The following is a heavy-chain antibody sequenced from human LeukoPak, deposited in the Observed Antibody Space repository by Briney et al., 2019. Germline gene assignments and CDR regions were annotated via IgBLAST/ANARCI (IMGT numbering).Heavy chain of an antibody. J-gene: IGHJ3*02. CDR2: IYYSGST. Sequence: PSQTLSLTCTVSGGSISSGDYYWSWIRQPPGKGLEWIGYIYYSGSTYYNPSLKSRVTISVDTSKNQFSLKLSSVTAADTAVYYCAREVYYYGSGSLGLDAFDIWGQGTMVTVS. D-gene: IGHD3-10*01. CDR3: AREVYYYGSGSLGLDAFDI. V-gene: IGHV4-30-4*08. CDR1: GGSISSGDYY.